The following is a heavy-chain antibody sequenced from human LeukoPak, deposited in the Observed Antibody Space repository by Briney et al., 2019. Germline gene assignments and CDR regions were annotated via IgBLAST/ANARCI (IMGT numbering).Heavy chain of an antibody. V-gene: IGHV4-4*07. J-gene: IGHJ4*02. CDR3: ARETDGGDYDY. D-gene: IGHD4-17*01. Sequence: SETLSLTCTVSGGSISNYYWSWIRQPAGKGLEWIGRVYASGSASYNPSLKSRVTMSADMSKSQFSLKLSSVTAADTAVYYCARETDGGDYDYWGQGTLVTVSS. CDR2: VYASGSA. CDR1: GGSISNYY.